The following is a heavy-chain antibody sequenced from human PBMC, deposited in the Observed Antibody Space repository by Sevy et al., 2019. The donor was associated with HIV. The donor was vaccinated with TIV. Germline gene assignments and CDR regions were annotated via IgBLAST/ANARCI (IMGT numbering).Heavy chain of an antibody. CDR3: ARAVGSLWFGELFTNYYYYYYMDV. D-gene: IGHD3-10*01. CDR1: GGTFSSYA. Sequence: ASVKVSCKASGGTFSSYAISWVRQAPGQGLEWMGGIISIFGTANYAQKFQGRVTITADKSTSTAYMELSSLRSEDTAVCYCARAVGSLWFGELFTNYYYYYYMDVWGKGTTVTVSS. J-gene: IGHJ6*03. CDR2: IISIFGTA. V-gene: IGHV1-69*06.